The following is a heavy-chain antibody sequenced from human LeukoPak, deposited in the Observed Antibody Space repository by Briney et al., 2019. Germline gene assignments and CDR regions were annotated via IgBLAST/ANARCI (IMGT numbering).Heavy chain of an antibody. Sequence: GASVKVSCKASGGTFSSYAISWVRQAPGQGLEWMERIIPILGIANYAQKFQGRVTITADKSTSTAYMELSSLRSEDTAVYYCARLLRRPYYYYGMDVWGQGTTVTVSS. J-gene: IGHJ6*02. CDR2: IIPILGIA. V-gene: IGHV1-69*04. CDR1: GGTFSSYA. D-gene: IGHD1-26*01. CDR3: ARLLRRPYYYYGMDV.